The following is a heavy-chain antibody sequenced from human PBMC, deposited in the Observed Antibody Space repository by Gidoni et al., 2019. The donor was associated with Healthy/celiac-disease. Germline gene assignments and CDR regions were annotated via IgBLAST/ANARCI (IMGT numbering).Heavy chain of an antibody. Sequence: EMQLVESGGGLVQPGGSRSLSCTASGFPLRTSWRPSVPHAPGKGVEGVANIDQDGSDKYYVDSGKGRFIISRDSGENSLYLQMDSLRAEDTAVYYCARDSFTSTWLAGDRLIASYYGMDVWGQGTPVTVSS. V-gene: IGHV3-7*01. CDR3: ARDSFTSTWLAGDRLIASYYGMDV. CDR2: IDQDGSDK. CDR1: GFPLRTSW. J-gene: IGHJ6*02. D-gene: IGHD2-21*01.